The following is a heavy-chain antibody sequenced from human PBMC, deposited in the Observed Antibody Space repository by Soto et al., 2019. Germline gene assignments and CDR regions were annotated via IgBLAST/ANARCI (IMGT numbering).Heavy chain of an antibody. CDR1: GFTFSSYA. CDR3: AKRRGSSSFNWYFDL. J-gene: IGHJ2*01. V-gene: IGHV3-23*01. Sequence: EVQLLESGGGLVQPGGSLRLSCAASGFTFSSYAMSWVRQAPGKGLEWVSAISGSGASTYYADSVKGRFTISRDNSKNTLYLQMNSLRAEDTAVYYCAKRRGSSSFNWYFDLWGRGTLVTVSS. CDR2: ISGSGAST. D-gene: IGHD6-6*01.